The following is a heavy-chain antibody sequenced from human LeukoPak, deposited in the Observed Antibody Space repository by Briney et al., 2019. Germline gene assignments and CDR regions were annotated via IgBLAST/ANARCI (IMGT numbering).Heavy chain of an antibody. V-gene: IGHV1-69*06. Sequence: GASVKVSRKASGGTFSSYAISWVRQAPGQGLEWMGGIIPIFGTANYAQKFQGRVTITADKSTSTAYMELSSLRSEDTAVYYCARAPSTKDTASGLTYYYYYMDVWGKGTTVTVSS. CDR3: ARAPSTKDTASGLTYYYYYMDV. CDR2: IIPIFGTA. CDR1: GGTFSSYA. J-gene: IGHJ6*03. D-gene: IGHD5-18*01.